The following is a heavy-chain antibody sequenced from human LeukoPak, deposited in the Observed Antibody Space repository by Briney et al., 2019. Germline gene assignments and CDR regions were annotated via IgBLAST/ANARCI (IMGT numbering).Heavy chain of an antibody. V-gene: IGHV1-69*02. CDR2: IIPILGIA. Sequence: SVRVSCKASGGTFSSDTTSWVRQAPGQGREWMGRIIPILGIANYAQKFQGRVTITADKSTSTAYMELSSLRSEDTAVYYCARTDYGDYVEFLYGMDVWGQGTTVTVSS. J-gene: IGHJ6*02. CDR1: GGTFSSDT. CDR3: ARTDYGDYVEFLYGMDV. D-gene: IGHD4-17*01.